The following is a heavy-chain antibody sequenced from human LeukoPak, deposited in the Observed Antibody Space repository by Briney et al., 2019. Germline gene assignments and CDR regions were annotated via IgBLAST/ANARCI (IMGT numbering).Heavy chain of an antibody. CDR1: GGSFSGYY. CDR2: INHSGST. D-gene: IGHD2-15*01. Sequence: SETLSLTCAVYGGSFSGYYWSWIRQPPGKGLEWIGEINHSGSTNYNPSLKSRVTISVDTSKNQFSLKLSSVTAADTAVYYCARRRGGGLDYWGQGTLVTVSS. J-gene: IGHJ4*02. V-gene: IGHV4-34*01. CDR3: ARRRGGGLDY.